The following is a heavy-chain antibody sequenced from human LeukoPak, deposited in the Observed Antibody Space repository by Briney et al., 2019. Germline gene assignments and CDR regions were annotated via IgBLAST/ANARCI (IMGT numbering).Heavy chain of an antibody. CDR2: ISSSGNAI. CDR1: GFTFSDYY. CDR3: ARAISGSYKGADY. V-gene: IGHV3-11*01. D-gene: IGHD1-26*01. J-gene: IGHJ4*02. Sequence: GGSLRLSCAASGFTFSDYYMNWIRQAPGKGLEWVSYISSSGNAIYCADSLKGRFTISRDNAKNSLYLQMNSLRAGDTAVYYCARAISGSYKGADYWGQGTLVTVSS.